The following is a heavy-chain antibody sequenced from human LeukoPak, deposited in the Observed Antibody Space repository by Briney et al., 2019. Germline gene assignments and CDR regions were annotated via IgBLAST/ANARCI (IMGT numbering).Heavy chain of an antibody. J-gene: IGHJ5*02. CDR2: INPTGTTT. CDR1: GYTFINNW. CDR3: ARDNSVGDIAWWFDP. V-gene: IGHV1-46*01. Sequence: ASVKVSCNASGYTFINNWMHWLRQAPGQGLQGLGLINPTGTTTLYAQKFQGRVTLTRDMSTSTDYMELRSLKSEDTAVYYCARDNSVGDIAWWFDPWGQGTLVTVSS. D-gene: IGHD3-10*01.